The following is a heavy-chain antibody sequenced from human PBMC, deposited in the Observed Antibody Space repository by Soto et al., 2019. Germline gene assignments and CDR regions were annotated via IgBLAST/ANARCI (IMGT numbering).Heavy chain of an antibody. D-gene: IGHD6-13*01. Sequence: PWGSLRLSCAASGFTFSSYWMSWVRQAPGKGLEWVANIKQDGSEKYYVDSVKGRFTISRDNAKNSLYLQMNSLRAEDTAVYYCARVRIAAGNGWYYYYMDVWGKGTTVTVSS. CDR1: GFTFSSYW. V-gene: IGHV3-7*01. CDR3: ARVRIAAGNGWYYYYMDV. J-gene: IGHJ6*03. CDR2: IKQDGSEK.